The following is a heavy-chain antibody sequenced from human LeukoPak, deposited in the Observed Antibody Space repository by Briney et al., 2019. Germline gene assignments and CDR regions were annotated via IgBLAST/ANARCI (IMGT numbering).Heavy chain of an antibody. D-gene: IGHD1-26*01. Sequence: ASVKVSCKASGYTFTSYDINWVRQATGQGLEWMGWMNPNSGNTGYAQKFQGRVTMTRNTSISTAYMELSSLRSEDTAVYYCARTVRVVGATTSVGRSEVPYYYYYMDVWGIGTTVTVSS. V-gene: IGHV1-8*01. CDR1: GYTFTSYD. CDR2: MNPNSGNT. CDR3: ARTVRVVGATTSVGRSEVPYYYYYMDV. J-gene: IGHJ6*03.